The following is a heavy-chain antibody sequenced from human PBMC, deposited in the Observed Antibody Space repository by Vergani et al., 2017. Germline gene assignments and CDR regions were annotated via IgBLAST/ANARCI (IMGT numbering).Heavy chain of an antibody. Sequence: EVQLLESGGGLVQPGGSLRLTCAASEFTFSNYAMNWVRQAPGKGLEWVSGISGSGGNTFYTDSVKGRFTISRDNSKDTLYLQMNSLRVKDTAIYYCAKARDPNCKGGNCYSYYYGLDLWGQGTTVTVSS. CDR3: AKARDPNCKGGNCYSYYYGLDL. CDR1: EFTFSNYA. D-gene: IGHD2-21*01. J-gene: IGHJ6*02. CDR2: ISGSGGNT. V-gene: IGHV3-23*01.